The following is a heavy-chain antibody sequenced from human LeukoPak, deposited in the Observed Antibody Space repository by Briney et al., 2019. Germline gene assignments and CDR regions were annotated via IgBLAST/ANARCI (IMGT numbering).Heavy chain of an antibody. V-gene: IGHV4-59*12. D-gene: IGHD2-15*01. Sequence: SETLSLTCTVSGGSISSYYWSWIRQPPGKGLKWIGYIYYSGSTYYNPSLKSRVTISVDTSKNQFSLKLSSVTAADTAVYYCARDRIPYGMDVWGQGTTVTVSS. J-gene: IGHJ6*02. CDR1: GGSISSYY. CDR3: ARDRIPYGMDV. CDR2: IYYSGST.